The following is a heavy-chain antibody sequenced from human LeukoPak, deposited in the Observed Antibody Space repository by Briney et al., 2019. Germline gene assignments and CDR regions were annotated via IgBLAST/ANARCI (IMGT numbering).Heavy chain of an antibody. V-gene: IGHV5-51*01. CDR2: IFPGDSDT. CDR3: ARQLAEVLQPFDY. Sequence: GESLKISCKGSGYSFTKYWIGWVRQMPGKGLEWMGIIFPGDSDTRYSPSFQGQVTISADKSISTAYLQWSSLKASDTAMYYCARQLAEVLQPFDYWGQGTLVTVSS. CDR1: GYSFTKYW. D-gene: IGHD4-11*01. J-gene: IGHJ4*02.